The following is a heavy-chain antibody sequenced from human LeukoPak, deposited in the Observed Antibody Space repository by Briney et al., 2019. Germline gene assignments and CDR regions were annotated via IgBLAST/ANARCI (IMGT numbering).Heavy chain of an antibody. CDR1: GFTFNNYA. V-gene: IGHV3-23*01. CDR2: ITGSGFNT. Sequence: PPGGSLRLSCAASGFTFNNYAMTWVRQAPGKGLEWVSSITGSGFNTFYADFVKGRFTISRDNSKNTLYLQMNSLRAEDTAVYYCAKGSSSWYDGWFDPWGQGTLVTVSS. CDR3: AKGSSSWYDGWFDP. D-gene: IGHD6-13*01. J-gene: IGHJ5*02.